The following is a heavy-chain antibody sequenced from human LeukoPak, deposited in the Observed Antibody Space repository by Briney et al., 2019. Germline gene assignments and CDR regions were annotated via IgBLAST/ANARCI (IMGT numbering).Heavy chain of an antibody. Sequence: PGGSLRLSCAASGFTFSSYWMSWVRRAPGKGLEWVANIKQDVSEKYYVDSVKGRFTISRDNAKNSLYLQMNSLRAEDTAVYYCARDPPYYYDSSGPGFDYWGQGTLVTVSS. CDR1: GFTFSSYW. CDR3: ARDPPYYYDSSGPGFDY. D-gene: IGHD3-22*01. V-gene: IGHV3-7*01. CDR2: IKQDVSEK. J-gene: IGHJ4*02.